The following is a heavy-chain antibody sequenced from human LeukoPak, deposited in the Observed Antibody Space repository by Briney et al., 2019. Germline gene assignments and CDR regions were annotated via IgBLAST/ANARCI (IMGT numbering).Heavy chain of an antibody. CDR3: TRDLWELLHFDY. D-gene: IGHD1-26*01. Sequence: PGGSLKLSCAASGFTFSDSTMHWVRQASGKGLEWVGRIRSKANTYTTAYAASLKGRFTISRDDSKNTANLQMNSLKTEDTAVYYCTRDLWELLHFDYWGLGTLVTVSS. CDR1: GFTFSDST. J-gene: IGHJ4*02. V-gene: IGHV3-73*01. CDR2: IRSKANTYTT.